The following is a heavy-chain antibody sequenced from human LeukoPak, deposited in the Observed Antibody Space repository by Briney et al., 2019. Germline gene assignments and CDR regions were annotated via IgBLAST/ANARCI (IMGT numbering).Heavy chain of an antibody. V-gene: IGHV4-38-2*02. D-gene: IGHD5-12*01. Sequence: SETLSLTCTVSGYSISSGYYWGWIRQPPGKGLEWIGSIYHSGSTYYNPSLKSRVTISVDTSKNQFSLKLSSVTAADTAVYYCASIYSGYDYSYYFDYWGQGTLVTVSS. J-gene: IGHJ4*02. CDR1: GYSISSGYY. CDR2: IYHSGST. CDR3: ASIYSGYDYSYYFDY.